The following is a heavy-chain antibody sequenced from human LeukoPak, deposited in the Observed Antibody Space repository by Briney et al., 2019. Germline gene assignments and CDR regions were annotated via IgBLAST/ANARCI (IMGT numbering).Heavy chain of an antibody. V-gene: IGHV1-46*03. D-gene: IGHD3-16*01. CDR2: INPSGGST. CDR1: GYTFTNYF. J-gene: IGHJ3*02. Sequence: GASVKVSCKASGYTFTNYFMHWVRQAPGQGLEWMGMINPSGGSTTYAQKFQGRVTMTRDTSTSTVYMELSSLTSDDTAVYYCARGPWGEWASAFDIWGQGTMVTVSS. CDR3: ARGPWGEWASAFDI.